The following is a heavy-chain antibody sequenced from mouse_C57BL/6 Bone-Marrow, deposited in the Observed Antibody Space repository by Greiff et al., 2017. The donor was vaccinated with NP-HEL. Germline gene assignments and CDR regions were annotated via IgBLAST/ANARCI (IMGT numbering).Heavy chain of an antibody. Sequence: QVQLQQSGAELVKPGASVKISCKASGYAFSSYWMNWVKQRPGKGLEWIGQIYPGDGDTNYNGKFKGKATLTADKSSSTAYMQLSSLTSEDSAVYFCARELTTVVHFDVWGTGTTVTVSS. V-gene: IGHV1-80*01. CDR3: ARELTTVVHFDV. J-gene: IGHJ1*03. D-gene: IGHD1-1*01. CDR1: GYAFSSYW. CDR2: IYPGDGDT.